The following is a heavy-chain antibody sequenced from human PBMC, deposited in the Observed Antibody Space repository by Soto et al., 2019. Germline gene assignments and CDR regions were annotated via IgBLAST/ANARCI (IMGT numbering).Heavy chain of an antibody. CDR2: IYYSGST. CDR3: ARPSPRYCSGGSCLEFPDAFDI. D-gene: IGHD2-15*01. J-gene: IGHJ3*02. CDR1: GGSISSSSYY. Sequence: SETLSLTCTVSGGSISSSSYYWGWIRQPPGKGLEWIGSIYYSGSTYYNPSLKSRVTISVDTSKNQFSLKLSSVTAADTAVYYCARPSPRYCSGGSCLEFPDAFDIWGQGAMVTVSS. V-gene: IGHV4-39*01.